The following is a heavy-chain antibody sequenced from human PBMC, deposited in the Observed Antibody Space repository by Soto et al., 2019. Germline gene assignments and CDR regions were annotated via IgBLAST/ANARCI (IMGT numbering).Heavy chain of an antibody. Sequence: ASLKVSCKASGYTFTIYAMHWVRQAPGQRLEWMGWINAGNGNTKYSQKFQGRVTITRDTSASTAYMELSSLRSEDTAVYYCARAVVPAAMSFDYWGQGTLVTVSS. D-gene: IGHD2-2*01. CDR2: INAGNGNT. V-gene: IGHV1-3*01. J-gene: IGHJ4*02. CDR3: ARAVVPAAMSFDY. CDR1: GYTFTIYA.